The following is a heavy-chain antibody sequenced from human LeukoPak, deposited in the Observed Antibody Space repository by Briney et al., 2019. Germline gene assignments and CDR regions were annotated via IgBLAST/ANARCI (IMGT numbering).Heavy chain of an antibody. D-gene: IGHD4-11*01. CDR2: TIPIFGTA. J-gene: IGHJ5*02. CDR3: ARDTVTIEDRWFDP. V-gene: IGHV1-69*05. Sequence: SVKVSCKASGGTFSSYAISWVRQAPGQGLEWMGRTIPIFGTANYAQKFQGRVTITTDESTSTAYMELSSLRSEDTAVYYCARDTVTIEDRWFDPWGQGTLVTVSS. CDR1: GGTFSSYA.